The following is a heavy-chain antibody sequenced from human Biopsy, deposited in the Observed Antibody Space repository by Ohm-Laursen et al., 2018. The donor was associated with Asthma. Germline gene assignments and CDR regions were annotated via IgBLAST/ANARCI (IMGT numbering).Heavy chain of an antibody. CDR2: IKEDGSEK. CDR3: ASELGIGY. Sequence: SLRLPCSASGFTFSTSWMTWVRQAPGKGLEWVANIKEDGSEKNYVDSVKGRFTISRDNAKHTVYLQMNNLRAEDTAVYYCASELGIGYWGQGILVTVSS. V-gene: IGHV3-7*04. J-gene: IGHJ4*02. CDR1: GFTFSTSW. D-gene: IGHD7-27*01.